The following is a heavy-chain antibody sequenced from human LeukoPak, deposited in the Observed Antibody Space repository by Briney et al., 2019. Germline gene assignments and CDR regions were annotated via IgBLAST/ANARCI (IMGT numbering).Heavy chain of an antibody. CDR1: GFTFSSYG. D-gene: IGHD3-10*01. V-gene: IGHV3-13*04. Sequence: PGGSLRLSCAASGFTFSSYGMRWVRQATGKGLEWVSAIGTAGDTYYPGSVKGRFTISRENAKNSLYLQMNSLRAGDTAVYYCARVVRVGLVRGVIFDYWGQGTLVTVSS. CDR2: IGTAGDT. J-gene: IGHJ4*02. CDR3: ARVVRVGLVRGVIFDY.